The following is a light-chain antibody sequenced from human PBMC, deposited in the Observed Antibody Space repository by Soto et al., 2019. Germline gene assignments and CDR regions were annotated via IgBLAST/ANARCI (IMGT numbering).Light chain of an antibody. Sequence: ENVLTQSPGTLSLSPGERATLSCGASQSVSSRYVAWYQQKPGQAPRLLIYGASTRAPGIPDRFSGSGSGTVFTPTITRLDAEYVAVYYRQQSGRSPVTFGGGTKVEIK. J-gene: IGKJ4*01. CDR2: GAS. CDR3: QQSGRSPVT. CDR1: QSVSSRY. V-gene: IGKV3-20*01.